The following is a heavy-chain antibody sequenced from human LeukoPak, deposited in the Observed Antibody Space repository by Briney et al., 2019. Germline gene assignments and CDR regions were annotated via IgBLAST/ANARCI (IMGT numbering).Heavy chain of an antibody. CDR2: ISGSGGST. D-gene: IGHD3-22*01. J-gene: IGHJ4*02. Sequence: GGSLRLSCAASGFTFSSYAMSWVRQAPGKGLEWVSAISGSGGSTYYADSVKGRFTISRDNSKNTLYLQMNSLRAEDTAVYYCAKSWDLITMIVAPFDYWGQGTLVTVYS. CDR1: GFTFSSYA. CDR3: AKSWDLITMIVAPFDY. V-gene: IGHV3-23*01.